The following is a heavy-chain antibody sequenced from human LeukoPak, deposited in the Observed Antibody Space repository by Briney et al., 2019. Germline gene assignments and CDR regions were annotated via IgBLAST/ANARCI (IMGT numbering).Heavy chain of an antibody. J-gene: IGHJ4*02. CDR2: INTDGSST. CDR3: TRDREALDYFDY. D-gene: IGHD1-26*01. V-gene: IGHV3-74*01. Sequence: GGSLRLSCAASGFTFSSYAMSWVRQAPGKGLVWVSRINTDGSSTSYADSVKGRFTISRDNAKNTLYLQMNSLRAEDTAVYYCTRDREALDYFDYWGQGTLVTVSS. CDR1: GFTFSSYA.